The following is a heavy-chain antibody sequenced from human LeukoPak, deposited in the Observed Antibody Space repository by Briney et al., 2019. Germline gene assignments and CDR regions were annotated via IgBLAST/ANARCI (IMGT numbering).Heavy chain of an antibody. Sequence: GGSLRLSCAASGFTFSSYAMSWVRQAPGKGLEWVSAISGSGGSTYYADSVKGRFTISRDNSKNTLYLQMNSLRAEDTAVYYCAKVYRLLEWLDILDLIFDYWGQGTLVTVSS. J-gene: IGHJ4*02. CDR3: AKVYRLLEWLDILDLIFDY. CDR1: GFTFSSYA. D-gene: IGHD3-3*01. V-gene: IGHV3-23*01. CDR2: ISGSGGST.